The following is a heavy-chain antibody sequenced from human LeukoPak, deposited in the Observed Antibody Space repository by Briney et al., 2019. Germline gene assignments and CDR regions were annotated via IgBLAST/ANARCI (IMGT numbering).Heavy chain of an antibody. D-gene: IGHD6-6*01. J-gene: IGHJ5*02. CDR1: GGSFSGYY. Sequence: SETLSLTCAVYGGSFSGYYWSWIRQPPGKGLEWIGEINHSGSTNYNPSLKSRVTISVDTSKNQFSLKLSSVTAADTAVYYCARVVLVEYSSSSWFDPWGQGTLVTVSS. CDR3: ARVVLVEYSSSSWFDP. CDR2: INHSGST. V-gene: IGHV4-34*01.